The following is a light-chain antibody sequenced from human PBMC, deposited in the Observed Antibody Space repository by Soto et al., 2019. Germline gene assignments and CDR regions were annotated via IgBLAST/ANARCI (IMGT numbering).Light chain of an antibody. Sequence: DIQMTQSPSSLSASVGDRVTITCQASQDISEYLNWYQQKPGKAPKLLMYDVSNLETGVPSRFSGSGSWTDFTLTISSLQPEDIATYYCQHHDNLLIFTFGPGTTVDIK. CDR1: QDISEY. J-gene: IGKJ3*01. V-gene: IGKV1-33*01. CDR2: DVS. CDR3: QHHDNLLIFT.